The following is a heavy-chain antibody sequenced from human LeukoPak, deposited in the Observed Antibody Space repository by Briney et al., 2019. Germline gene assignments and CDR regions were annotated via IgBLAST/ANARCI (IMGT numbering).Heavy chain of an antibody. CDR1: GGSFSGYY. CDR2: INHSGST. D-gene: IGHD3-10*01. Sequence: SETLSLTCAVYGGSFSGYYWSWLRQPPGKGLEWIGEINHSGSTNYNPSLKSRVTISVDTSKNQFSLKLSSVTAADTAVYYCARGPRQVLLWFGESTPIYYYGMDVWGQGTTVTVSS. CDR3: ARGPRQVLLWFGESTPIYYYGMDV. V-gene: IGHV4-34*01. J-gene: IGHJ6*02.